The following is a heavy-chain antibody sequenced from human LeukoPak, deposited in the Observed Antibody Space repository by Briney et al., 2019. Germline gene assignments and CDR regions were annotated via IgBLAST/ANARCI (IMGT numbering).Heavy chain of an antibody. CDR1: GGSISSGGYY. CDR2: IYHSGST. Sequence: SQTLSLTCTVSGGSISSGGYYWSWIRQPPGKGLEWIGYIYHSGSTYYNPSLKSRVTISVDRSKNQFSLKLSSVTAADTAVYYCARVEATMVRGVIIGYFDYWGQGILVTVSS. V-gene: IGHV4-30-2*01. J-gene: IGHJ4*02. CDR3: ARVEATMVRGVIIGYFDY. D-gene: IGHD3-10*01.